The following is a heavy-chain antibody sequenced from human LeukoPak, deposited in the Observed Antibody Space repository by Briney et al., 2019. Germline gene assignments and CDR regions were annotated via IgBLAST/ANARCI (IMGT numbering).Heavy chain of an antibody. V-gene: IGHV4-59*12. CDR1: GGSISSYY. CDR2: IYYSGST. CDR3: ARDSYCGGDCYAFDI. D-gene: IGHD2-21*02. J-gene: IGHJ3*02. Sequence: TSETLSLTCTVSGGSISSYYWSWIRQPPGKGLEWIGYIYYSGSTNYNPSLKSRVTISVDRSKNQFSLKLSSVTAADTAVYYCARDSYCGGDCYAFDIWGQGTMVTVSS.